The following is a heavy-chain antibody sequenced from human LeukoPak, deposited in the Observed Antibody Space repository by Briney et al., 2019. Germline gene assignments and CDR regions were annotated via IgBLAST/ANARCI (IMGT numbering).Heavy chain of an antibody. D-gene: IGHD6-19*01. J-gene: IGHJ4*02. CDR1: GGSISSGGYS. V-gene: IGHV4-30-2*01. CDR2: IYHSGST. Sequence: SETLSLTCAVSGGSISSGGYSWSWIRQPPGKGLEWIGYIYHSGSTYYNPSLKSRVTISVDTSKNQFSLKLSSVTAADTAVYYCARVGGGWGSVYFDYWGQGTLVTVSS. CDR3: ARVGGGWGSVYFDY.